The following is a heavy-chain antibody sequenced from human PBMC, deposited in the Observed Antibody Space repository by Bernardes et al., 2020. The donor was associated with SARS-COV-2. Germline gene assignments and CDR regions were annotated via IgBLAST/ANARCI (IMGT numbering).Heavy chain of an antibody. Sequence: DSLKASCKVSGYTLTALSMHWVRQAPGKGLEWMGGFDPEDGETIYAQKFQGRVTMTEDTSTDTAYMELSSLRSEDTAVYYCATGPPYGDYLNWFDPWGQGTLVTVSS. D-gene: IGHD4-17*01. CDR1: GYTLTALS. CDR3: ATGPPYGDYLNWFDP. V-gene: IGHV1-24*01. J-gene: IGHJ5*02. CDR2: FDPEDGET.